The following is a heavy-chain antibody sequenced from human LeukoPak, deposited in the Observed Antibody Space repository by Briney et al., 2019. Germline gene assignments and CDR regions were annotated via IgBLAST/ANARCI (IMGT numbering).Heavy chain of an antibody. J-gene: IGHJ4*02. V-gene: IGHV3-23*01. CDR3: AKGRDSELGYFDY. Sequence: GGSLRLSCAASGFTFSSYAMHWVRQAPGKGLEWVSAISGSGGSTYYADSVKGRFTISRDNSKNTLYLQMNSLRAEDTAVYYCAKGRDSELGYFDYWGQGTLVTVSS. CDR1: GFTFSSYA. CDR2: ISGSGGST. D-gene: IGHD6-13*01.